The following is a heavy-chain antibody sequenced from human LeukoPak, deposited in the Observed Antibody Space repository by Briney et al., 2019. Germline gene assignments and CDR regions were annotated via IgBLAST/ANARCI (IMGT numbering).Heavy chain of an antibody. CDR1: GGSFIGPY. D-gene: IGHD6-19*01. CDR3: ASSGYYGMDV. V-gene: IGHV4-34*01. J-gene: IGHJ6*02. Sequence: SSETLSLTCAVYGGSFIGPYWSWIRQPPGKGREWLGEINHSGSTNYNPSLKSRVTISVDTSKNQFSLKLTSVTAADTAVYYCASSGYYGMDVWGQGTTVTVSS. CDR2: INHSGST.